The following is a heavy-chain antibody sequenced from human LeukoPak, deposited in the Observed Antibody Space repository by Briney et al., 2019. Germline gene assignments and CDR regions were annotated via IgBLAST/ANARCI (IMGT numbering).Heavy chain of an antibody. D-gene: IGHD1-14*01. J-gene: IGHJ4*02. Sequence: GGSLRLSCAASGFTVSSNYMSWVRQAPGKGLEWVSVIYSGGSTYYADSVKGRFTISRDNSKNTLYLQMNSLRAEDTAVYYCARPEREPGPFDYWGQGTLVTVSS. CDR3: ARPEREPGPFDY. CDR1: GFTVSSNY. CDR2: IYSGGST. V-gene: IGHV3-53*01.